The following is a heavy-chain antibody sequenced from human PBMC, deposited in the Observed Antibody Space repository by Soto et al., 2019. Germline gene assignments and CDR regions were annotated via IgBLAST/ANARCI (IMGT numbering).Heavy chain of an antibody. CDR2: ISSSSSYI. CDR3: ARDSAASGSNGYYYYYYGMDV. V-gene: IGHV3-21*01. D-gene: IGHD3-10*01. J-gene: IGHJ6*02. Sequence: EVQLVESGGGLVKPGGSLRLSCAASGFTFSSYSMNWVRQAPGKGLEWVSSISSSSSYIYYADSVKGRFTISRDNAKNSLYLQMNSMRAEDTAVYYCARDSAASGSNGYYYYYYGMDVWGQGTTVTVSS. CDR1: GFTFSSYS.